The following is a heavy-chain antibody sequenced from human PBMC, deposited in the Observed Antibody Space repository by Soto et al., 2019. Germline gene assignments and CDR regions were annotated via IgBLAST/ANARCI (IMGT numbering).Heavy chain of an antibody. J-gene: IGHJ6*03. CDR3: ARGGQLVANPDDYYYDYMDV. V-gene: IGHV3-33*01. D-gene: IGHD6-6*01. Sequence: QVQLVESGGGVVQPGRSLRLSCAASGFTFSSYGMHWVRQAPGKGLEWVAVIWYDGSNKYYADSVKGRFTISRDNSKNTLYLQMNSLRAEDTAVYYCARGGQLVANPDDYYYDYMDVWGKGTTVTVSS. CDR2: IWYDGSNK. CDR1: GFTFSSYG.